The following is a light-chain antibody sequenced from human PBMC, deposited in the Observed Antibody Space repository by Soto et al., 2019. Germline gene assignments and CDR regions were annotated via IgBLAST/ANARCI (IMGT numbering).Light chain of an antibody. CDR3: CSYAGSYTGV. Sequence: QCALTQPRSVSGSPGQSVTISCTGTSSDVGGYNYVSWFQQHPGKAPKLMIYDVSKRPSGVPDRFSGSKSGHTASLTISGLQADDEADYYCCSYAGSYTGVFGGGTKVTVL. CDR2: DVS. J-gene: IGLJ3*02. CDR1: SSDVGGYNY. V-gene: IGLV2-11*01.